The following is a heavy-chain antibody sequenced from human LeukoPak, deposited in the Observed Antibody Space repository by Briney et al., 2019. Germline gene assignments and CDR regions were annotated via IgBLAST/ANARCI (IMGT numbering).Heavy chain of an antibody. CDR2: IYYSGTT. CDR1: GGSISSSTYY. D-gene: IGHD3-10*01. CDR3: ESGTQQQWSSF. V-gene: IGHV4-39*07. J-gene: IGHJ4*02. Sequence: SETLSLTCTVSGGSISSSTYYWAWVRQPPGKGLEWIASIYYSGTTYYNPSLKSRVTISLDTSRNQFSLKLSSVTAADTAVYYCESGTQQQWSSFWGQGTLVTVSS.